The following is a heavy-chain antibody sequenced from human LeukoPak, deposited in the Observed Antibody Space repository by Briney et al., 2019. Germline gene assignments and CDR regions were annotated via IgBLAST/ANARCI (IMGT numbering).Heavy chain of an antibody. CDR3: AGEILGEFGLDY. CDR1: GFTFSRYS. CDR2: TSGSSDFI. V-gene: IGHV3-21*01. Sequence: PGGSLRLSCAASGFTFSRYSMNWVRQAPGKGLEWVSSTSGSSDFIYYADSVKGRLTISRDNAKNSLYLQMHSLRAEDTAVYFCAGEILGEFGLDYWGQGALVTVSS. D-gene: IGHD3-3*01. J-gene: IGHJ4*02.